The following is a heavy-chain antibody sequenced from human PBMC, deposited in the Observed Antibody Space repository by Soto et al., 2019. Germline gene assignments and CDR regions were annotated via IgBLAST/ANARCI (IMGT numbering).Heavy chain of an antibody. CDR3: AKGLGNAKEV. J-gene: IGHJ6*02. CDR2: LTASGLNT. V-gene: IGHV3-23*01. D-gene: IGHD2-8*01. CDR1: GFNFGSYG. Sequence: GGSLRLSCSASGFNFGSYGMSWVRQAPGKGLEWVSGLTASGLNTYYTDSVKGRFTISRDNSRNTVYLQMSGLRVEGTAVFHCAKGLGNAKEVWGQGTTVTVSS.